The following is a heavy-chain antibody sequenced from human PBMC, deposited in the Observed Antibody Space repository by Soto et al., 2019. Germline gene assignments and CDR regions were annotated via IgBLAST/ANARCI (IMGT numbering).Heavy chain of an antibody. J-gene: IGHJ6*03. CDR1: GDSVSSNSAA. CDR3: ARDSYRITIFGFTHYYYMDV. V-gene: IGHV6-1*01. Sequence: SQTLSLTCAISGDSVSSNSAAWNWIRQSPSRGLEWLGRTYYRSKWYNDYAVSVKSRITINPDTSKNQFSLQLNSVTPEDTAVYYCARDSYRITIFGFTHYYYMDVWGKGTTVTVAS. D-gene: IGHD3-3*01. CDR2: TYYRSKWYN.